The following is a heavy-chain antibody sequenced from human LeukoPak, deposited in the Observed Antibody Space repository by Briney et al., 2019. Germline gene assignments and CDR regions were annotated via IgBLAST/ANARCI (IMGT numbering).Heavy chain of an antibody. CDR2: IIPIFGTA. V-gene: IGHV1-69*05. Sequence: SVKVSCKASGGTFSSYAISWVRQAPGQGLEWMGGIIPIFGTANYAQKFQGRVTVTTDTSTSTAYMELRSLRSDDTAVYYCARETSQKGAHYMDVWGKGTTVTISS. D-gene: IGHD3-16*01. CDR1: GGTFSSYA. J-gene: IGHJ6*03. CDR3: ARETSQKGAHYMDV.